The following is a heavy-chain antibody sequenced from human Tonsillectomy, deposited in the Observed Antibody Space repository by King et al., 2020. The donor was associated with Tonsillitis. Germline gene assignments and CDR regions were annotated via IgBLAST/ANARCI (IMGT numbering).Heavy chain of an antibody. V-gene: IGHV4-39*01. J-gene: IGHJ4*02. CDR1: GGSISDSSYY. D-gene: IGHD2-21*02. CDR2: IYYSGST. CDR3: VRTAVNYFDS. Sequence: LQLQESGPGLVKPSETLSLTCSVSGGSISDSSYYWGWIRQPPGKGLEWIGTIYYSGSTYYNPSLKSRVTMSVDTSKNQFSLKLSSVTAADTAVYYCVRTAVNYFDSWGQGTLVTVSS.